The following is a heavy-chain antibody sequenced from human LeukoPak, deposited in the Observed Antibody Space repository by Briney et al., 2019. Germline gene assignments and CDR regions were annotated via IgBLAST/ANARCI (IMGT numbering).Heavy chain of an antibody. CDR1: GFTVSSNH. D-gene: IGHD4-17*01. CDR2: IYSGGSGGRT. J-gene: IGHJ4*02. V-gene: IGHV3-66*01. Sequence: PGGSLRLSCAASGFTVSSNHMSWVRQAPGKGLEWVSVIYSGGSGGRTYYADSVKGRFTISRDNSKNTLYLQMSSLRAEDTAVYYCARESSSLYGNMFDYWGQGTLVTASS. CDR3: ARESSSLYGNMFDY.